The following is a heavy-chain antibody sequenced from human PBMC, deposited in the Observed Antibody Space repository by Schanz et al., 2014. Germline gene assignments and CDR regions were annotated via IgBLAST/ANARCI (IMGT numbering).Heavy chain of an antibody. J-gene: IGHJ2*01. CDR3: AKGQGAVINNCYFDL. V-gene: IGHV3-23*01. Sequence: EVQLLESGGGLVQPGGSLRLSCAVSGFTFSSYAMSWVRQAPGKGLEWGSTISGGGGGYRPYADSVKGRFTISRDNSMNTLSLQMNSLSADDTAGYYCAKGQGAVINNCYFDLWGRGTLVTVSS. CDR1: GFTFSSYA. D-gene: IGHD2-21*01. CDR2: ISGGGGGYR.